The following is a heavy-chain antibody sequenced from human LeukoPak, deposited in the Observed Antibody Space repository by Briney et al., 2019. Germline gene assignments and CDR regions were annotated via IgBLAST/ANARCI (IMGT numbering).Heavy chain of an antibody. CDR2: INPNSGGT. D-gene: IGHD1-7*01. V-gene: IGHV1-2*02. Sequence: ASVKVSCKASGYTFTGYYMHWVRQAPGQGLEWMEWINPNSGGTNYAQKFQGRVTMTRDTSISTAYMELSRLRSDDTAVYYCVPSNGNYYFDYWGQGTLVTVSS. J-gene: IGHJ4*02. CDR1: GYTFTGYY. CDR3: VPSNGNYYFDY.